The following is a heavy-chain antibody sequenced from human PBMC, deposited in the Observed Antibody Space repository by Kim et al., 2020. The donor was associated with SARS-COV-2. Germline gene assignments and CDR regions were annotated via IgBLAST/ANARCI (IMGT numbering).Heavy chain of an antibody. V-gene: IGHV3-7*01. D-gene: IGHD5-12*01. CDR2: IKEDGSEK. J-gene: IGHJ4*02. Sequence: GGSLRLSCAASGFTFNYFWMTWVREAPGKGLEWVANIKEDGSEKNYVESVKGRFTISRDNTKNSLYLQMNSLRAEDTAVYYCARVGIVAGPFDYWGQGT. CDR3: ARVGIVAGPFDY. CDR1: GFTFNYFW.